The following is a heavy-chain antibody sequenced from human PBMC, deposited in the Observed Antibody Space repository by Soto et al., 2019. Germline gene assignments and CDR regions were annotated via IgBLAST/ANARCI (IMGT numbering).Heavy chain of an antibody. D-gene: IGHD4-17*01. CDR1: GFTFSDYG. CDR3: AKDARYYGDSYDIFDY. V-gene: IGHV3-30*18. J-gene: IGHJ4*02. CDR2: TSFDGSNK. Sequence: GGSLRLSCAASGFTFSDYGMHWVRQAPGKGLEWVAVTSFDGSNKYYADSVKGRFTISRDNSKNTVYVQMNSLRAEDTAVYYCAKDARYYGDSYDIFDYWGQGTLVTVSS.